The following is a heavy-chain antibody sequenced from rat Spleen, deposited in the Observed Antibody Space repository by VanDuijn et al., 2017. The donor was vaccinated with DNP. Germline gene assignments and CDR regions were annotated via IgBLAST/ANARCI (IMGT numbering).Heavy chain of an antibody. V-gene: IGHV5-7*01. J-gene: IGHJ2*01. CDR1: VFTFSDYN. CDR3: ARQGYYDGYYLY. CDR2: ISYDGSST. D-gene: IGHD1-12*03. Sequence: EVQLVESGGTLVQPGRSLKLSCAASVFTFSDYNMAWVRQAPKKGLEWVATISYDGSSTYYRDSVKGRFTISRDNAKSTLYLQMDSLRSEDTATYYCARQGYYDGYYLYWGQGVMVTVSS.